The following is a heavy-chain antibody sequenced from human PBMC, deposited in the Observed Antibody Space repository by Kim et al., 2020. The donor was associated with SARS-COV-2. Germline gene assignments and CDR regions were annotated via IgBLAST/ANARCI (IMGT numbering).Heavy chain of an antibody. V-gene: IGHV1-69*13. CDR1: GGTFSSYA. CDR2: IIPIFGTA. D-gene: IGHD4-17*01. Sequence: SVKVSCKASGGTFSSYAISWVRQAPGQGLEWMGGIIPIFGTANYAQKFQGRVTITADESTSTAYMELSSLRSEDTAVYYCAHGTVTTAYYYYGMDVWGQGTTVTVSS. CDR3: AHGTVTTAYYYYGMDV. J-gene: IGHJ6*02.